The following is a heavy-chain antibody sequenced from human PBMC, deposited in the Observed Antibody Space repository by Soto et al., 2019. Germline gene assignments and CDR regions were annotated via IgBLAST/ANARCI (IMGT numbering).Heavy chain of an antibody. D-gene: IGHD5-18*01. CDR1: GFPFSTYC. J-gene: IGHJ4*02. CDR2: IWFDGSNK. Sequence: PGGSLRLSCATSGFPFSTYCMHWVRQAPGEGLEWVAVIWFDGSNKNYADSVKGRFTVSRDNSKNTLYLQIDSLRAEDTAMYYCARDGPLTQTYGYRSFDYWGQGTLVTVSS. V-gene: IGHV3-33*01. CDR3: ARDGPLTQTYGYRSFDY.